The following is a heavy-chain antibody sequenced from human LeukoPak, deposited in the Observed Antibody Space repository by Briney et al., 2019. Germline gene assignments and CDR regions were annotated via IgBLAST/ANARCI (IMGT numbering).Heavy chain of an antibody. V-gene: IGHV1-18*01. CDR3: ARLKGRGFATGYYYYYYGMDV. Sequence: ASVKVSCKASGYTFTSYGISWVRQAPGQGLEWMGCISAYNGNTNYAQKLQGRVTMTTDTSTSTAYMELRSLRSDDTAVYYCARLKGRGFATGYYYYYYGMDVWGQGTTVTVSS. CDR2: ISAYNGNT. CDR1: GYTFTSYG. J-gene: IGHJ6*02. D-gene: IGHD3-9*01.